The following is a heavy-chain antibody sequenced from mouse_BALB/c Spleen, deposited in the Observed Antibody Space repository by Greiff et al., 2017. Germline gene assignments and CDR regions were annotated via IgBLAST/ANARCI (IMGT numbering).Heavy chain of an antibody. D-gene: IGHD1-1*01. CDR1: GDSITSGY. CDR3: ARFRDYYGSSSYYFDY. CDR2: ISYSGST. J-gene: IGHJ2*01. V-gene: IGHV3-8*02. Sequence: VQLKESGPSLVKPSQTLSLTCSVTGDSITSGYWNWIRKFPGNKLEYMGYISYSGSTYYNPSLKSRISITRDTSKNQYYLQLNSVTTEDTATYYCARFRDYYGSSSYYFDYWGQGTTLTVSS.